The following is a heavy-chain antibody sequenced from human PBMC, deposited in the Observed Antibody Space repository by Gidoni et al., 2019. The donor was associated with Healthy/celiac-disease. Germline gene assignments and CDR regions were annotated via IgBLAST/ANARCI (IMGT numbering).Heavy chain of an antibody. J-gene: IGHJ3*02. CDR3: ARTWDSSGYYPYDAFDI. V-gene: IGHV4-38-2*01. CDR2: IYHSGST. CDR1: GYSISSGYY. D-gene: IGHD3-22*01. Sequence: QVQLQESCPGLVKPSETLSLTCAVSGYSISSGYYCGWIRQPPGKGLEWIGSIYHSGSTYYDPTLKSRVTISVDTSKNQFSLKLSSVTATDTAVYYCARTWDSSGYYPYDAFDIWGQGTMVTVSS.